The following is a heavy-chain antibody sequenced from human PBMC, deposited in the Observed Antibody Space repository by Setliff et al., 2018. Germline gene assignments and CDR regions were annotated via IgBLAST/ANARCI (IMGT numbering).Heavy chain of an antibody. Sequence: PGESLKISCKGSGYSFTSYWISWVRQMPGKGLEWMGRIDPSDSYTNDSPSFQGHVTISADKSISTAYLQWSSLKASDTAMYYCARLYREVATIPGSYYYYMDVWGKGTTVTVSS. CDR3: ARLYREVATIPGSYYYYMDV. CDR2: IDPSDSYT. V-gene: IGHV5-10-1*01. CDR1: GYSFTSYW. J-gene: IGHJ6*03. D-gene: IGHD5-12*01.